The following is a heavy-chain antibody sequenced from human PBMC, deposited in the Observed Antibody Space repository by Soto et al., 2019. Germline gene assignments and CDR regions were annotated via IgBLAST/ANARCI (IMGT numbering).Heavy chain of an antibody. CDR1: GYSVSDYF. J-gene: IGHJ6*02. V-gene: IGHV1-2*02. Sequence: ASVKVSCKASGYSVSDYFIQWVRQAPGQGLEWVAWINPKSAATNYAKKFQGRVSLTWDTSFSTAYMELTRLRPDDTAVYYCARIKWGLDYYNGMDVWGQGTTVTVSS. CDR2: INPKSAAT. D-gene: IGHD1-26*01. CDR3: ARIKWGLDYYNGMDV.